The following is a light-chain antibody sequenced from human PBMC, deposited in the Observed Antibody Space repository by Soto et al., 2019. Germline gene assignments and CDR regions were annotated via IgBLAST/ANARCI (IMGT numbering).Light chain of an antibody. V-gene: IGKV3-20*01. CDR2: GTS. CDR3: QQYGTTPCT. J-gene: IGKJ1*01. Sequence: EIVFTQSPGTLSLSPGERATLSCRASQSVSSSYLAWYQHKPGQAPRLLISGTSSRATGIPDRFSGSGAGTDFTLTISRXEPEDFAVYYCQQYGTTPCTFGQGTKVDIK. CDR1: QSVSSSY.